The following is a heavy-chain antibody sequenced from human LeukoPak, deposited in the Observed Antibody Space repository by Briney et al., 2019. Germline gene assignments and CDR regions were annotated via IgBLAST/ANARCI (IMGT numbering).Heavy chain of an antibody. J-gene: IGHJ4*02. CDR2: IFYSGST. CDR1: GGSISSYH. V-gene: IGHV4-59*12. D-gene: IGHD4-11*01. Sequence: SETLSLTCTVSGGSISSYHWSWIRQPPGKGLEWIGYIFYSGSTYYNPSLKSRVTISVDRSSNQFSLKLTSVTAADTAVYYCARTVTTTHFDYWGQGTLVTVSS. CDR3: ARTVTTTHFDY.